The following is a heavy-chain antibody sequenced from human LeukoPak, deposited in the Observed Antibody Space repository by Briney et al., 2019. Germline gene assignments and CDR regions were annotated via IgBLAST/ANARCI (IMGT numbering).Heavy chain of an antibody. D-gene: IGHD4-17*01. J-gene: IGHJ4*02. V-gene: IGHV4-38-2*02. CDR2: INHSGST. CDR1: GYTISSGYY. CDR3: ARDTGDYVMFTDY. Sequence: PSETLSLTCTGYGYTISSGYYWRWIRQPPGEGLEWIGEINHSGSTNYNPSLKSRVTISVDTSKNQFSLKLSSVTAADTAVYYCARDTGDYVMFTDYWGQGTLATVSS.